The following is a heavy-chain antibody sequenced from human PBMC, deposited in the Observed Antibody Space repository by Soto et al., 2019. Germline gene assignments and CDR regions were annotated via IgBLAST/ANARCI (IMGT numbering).Heavy chain of an antibody. CDR2: ISSSGSTI. CDR3: ARDPNCGTYSSSSGAFDI. Sequence: QVQLVESGGGLVKPGGSLRLSCAASGFTFSDYHMSWIRQAPGKGLEWVSYISSSGSTIYYADSVKGRFTISRDNAKNSLYLQMNSLRAEDTAVYYCARDPNCGTYSSSSGAFDIWGQGTMVTVSS. V-gene: IGHV3-11*01. J-gene: IGHJ3*02. D-gene: IGHD6-6*01. CDR1: GFTFSDYH.